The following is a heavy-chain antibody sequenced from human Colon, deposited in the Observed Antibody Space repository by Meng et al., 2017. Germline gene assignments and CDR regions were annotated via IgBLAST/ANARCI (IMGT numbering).Heavy chain of an antibody. CDR1: GGSVSSAGYQ. V-gene: IGHV4-61*08. J-gene: IGHJ4*02. Sequence: QGQLQESGPGLVRPSETLSFICSVSGGSVSSAGYQWRWIRQPPGKGLEWIGYASTNYNPSLKSRVTISVDTSKNQFSLRLTSVTAADTAAYYCARDHMGSLDYWGQGILVTVSS. D-gene: IGHD1-26*01. CDR2: AST. CDR3: ARDHMGSLDY.